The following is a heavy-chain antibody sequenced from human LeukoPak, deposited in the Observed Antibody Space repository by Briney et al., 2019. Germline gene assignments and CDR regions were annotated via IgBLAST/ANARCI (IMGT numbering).Heavy chain of an antibody. CDR3: ARDVVAAAGSWDY. CDR2: IYTSGST. D-gene: IGHD6-13*01. CDR1: GDSISSFY. J-gene: IGHJ4*02. V-gene: IGHV4-4*07. Sequence: SETLSLTCTVSGDSISSFYWSWIRQPAGKGLEWIGRIYTSGSTNYNPSLKSRVTMSVDTSKNQFSLNLSSVTAADTAVYYCARDVVAAAGSWDYWGQGTLVTVSS.